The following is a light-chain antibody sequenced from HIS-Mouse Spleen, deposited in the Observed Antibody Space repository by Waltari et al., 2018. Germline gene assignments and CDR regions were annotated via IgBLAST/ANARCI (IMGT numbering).Light chain of an antibody. CDR3: SSYTSSSTWV. CDR2: DVS. J-gene: IGLJ3*02. V-gene: IGLV2-14*03. Sequence: QSALTQPASVSGSPGPSITISCTGTSSDVGGYNYVSWYQQHPGKAPKLMIYDVSNRPSGVSNRFSGSKSGNTASLTISGLQAEDEADYYCSSYTSSSTWVFGVGTKLTVL. CDR1: SSDVGGYNY.